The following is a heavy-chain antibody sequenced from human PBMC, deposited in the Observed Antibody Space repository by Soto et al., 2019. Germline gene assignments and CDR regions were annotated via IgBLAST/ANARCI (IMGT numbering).Heavy chain of an antibody. J-gene: IGHJ4*02. CDR3: AKNPLGYDFWSD. Sequence: EVQLLESGGGLVQPGGSLRLSCAASGFTFSSYAMSWVRQAPGKGLEWVSAISGSGGSTYYADSVKGRFTISRDNSKNTLYLQMNSLRAEDTALYYCAKNPLGYDFWSDWGQGTLVTVSS. CDR1: GFTFSSYA. CDR2: ISGSGGST. V-gene: IGHV3-23*01. D-gene: IGHD3-3*01.